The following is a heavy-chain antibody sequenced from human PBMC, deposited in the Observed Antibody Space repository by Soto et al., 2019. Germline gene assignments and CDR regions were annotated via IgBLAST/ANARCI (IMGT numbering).Heavy chain of an antibody. CDR2: IVVGSGDT. D-gene: IGHD3-9*01. Sequence: QMQLVQSGPDVRKPGTSVKVSCKASGFTFTSSSVQWVRQARGQRLEWIGWIVVGSGDTNYAQKFQERVTITRDMSKNTASMDLSSLRSEGTAVYYCAAERLPYDRGVGGQWTTLTVAS. CDR1: GFTFTSSS. CDR3: AAERLPYDRGV. V-gene: IGHV1-58*01. J-gene: IGHJ6*02.